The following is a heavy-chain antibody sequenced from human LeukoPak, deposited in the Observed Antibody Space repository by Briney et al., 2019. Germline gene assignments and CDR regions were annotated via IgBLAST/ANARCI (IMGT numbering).Heavy chain of an antibody. D-gene: IGHD3-10*02. CDR2: LSVSGSST. Sequence: PGGSLRLSCVASGFSFSSYAMSWVRQAPGKGLEWVSGLSVSGSSTYFADSVKGRFTISRDNSKNTLYLQMNSLGAEDTAVYYCAKVAPYGNYVFDRWGQGTLVTVSS. J-gene: IGHJ4*02. CDR1: GFSFSSYA. CDR3: AKVAPYGNYVFDR. V-gene: IGHV3-23*01.